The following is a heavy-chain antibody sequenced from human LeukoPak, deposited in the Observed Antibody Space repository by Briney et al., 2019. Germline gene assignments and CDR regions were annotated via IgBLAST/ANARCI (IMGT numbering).Heavy chain of an antibody. CDR2: INPNSGGT. CDR3: ARDLWYDSSGFDY. J-gene: IGHJ4*02. CDR1: GYTFTGYY. D-gene: IGHD3-22*01. Sequence: ASVKVSCKASGYTFTGYYIHWVRQAPGQGLEWMGRINPNSGGTNYAQKFQGRVTMTRDTSISTAYMELSRLRSGDTAVYYCARDLWYDSSGFDYWGQGTLVTVSS. V-gene: IGHV1-2*06.